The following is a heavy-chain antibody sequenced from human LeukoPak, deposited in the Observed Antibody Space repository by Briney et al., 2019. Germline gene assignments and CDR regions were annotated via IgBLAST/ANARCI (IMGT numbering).Heavy chain of an antibody. CDR1: GYTFTSYY. CDR2: INPSGGST. Sequence: ASVKVSCKASGYTFTSYYMHWVRQAPGQGLEWMGIINPSGGSTSYAQKFQGRVTMTRDTSTSTVYMELSSLRSEDTAVYYCARDIVVVPAAEYYYYCGMDVWGQGTTVTVSS. J-gene: IGHJ6*02. CDR3: ARDIVVVPAAEYYYYCGMDV. D-gene: IGHD2-2*01. V-gene: IGHV1-46*01.